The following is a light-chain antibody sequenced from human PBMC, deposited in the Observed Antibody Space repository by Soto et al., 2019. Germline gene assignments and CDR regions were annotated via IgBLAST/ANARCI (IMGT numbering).Light chain of an antibody. J-gene: IGKJ4*01. V-gene: IGKV1D-12*01. CDR2: TAS. CDR3: QQTYYLPVT. CDR1: HGISSW. Sequence: VAASVGDRVTITCRASHGISSWLAWYQQKPGNPPHLLIYTASTLQTGVPSMFSGRGSGTVFILTISILQTEDFVSYCCQQTYYLPVTFGGGTKVDIK.